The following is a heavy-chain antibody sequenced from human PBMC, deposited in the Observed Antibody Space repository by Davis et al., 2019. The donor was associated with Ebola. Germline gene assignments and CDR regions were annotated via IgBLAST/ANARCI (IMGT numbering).Heavy chain of an antibody. Sequence: GGSLRLSCAASGFTFSDYYMSWIRQAPGKGLEWVSYISSSGSTIYYADSVKGRFTISRDNSKNTLYLQMNSLRAEGTAVYYCAKQVNYGDYAWSWGQGTLVTVSS. CDR3: AKQVNYGDYAWS. CDR2: ISSSGSTI. V-gene: IGHV3-11*01. CDR1: GFTFSDYY. D-gene: IGHD4-17*01. J-gene: IGHJ4*02.